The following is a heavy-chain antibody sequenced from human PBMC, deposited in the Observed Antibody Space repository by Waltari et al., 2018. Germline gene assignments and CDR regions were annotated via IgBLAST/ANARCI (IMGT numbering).Heavy chain of an antibody. CDR3: ATLGAYLGAFEV. CDR2: IYAGGGS. CDR1: EFIVRNNY. Sequence: EVQLVEPGGALIHPGGSLRLSCAASEFIVRNNYMAWVRQAPGKGLEWVSVIYAGGGSDSADSVRGRFTISRDNSKNTLYLEMNALRPDDTAVYYCATLGAYLGAFEVWGRGTMVTVSS. J-gene: IGHJ3*01. V-gene: IGHV3-53*01. D-gene: IGHD3-16*01.